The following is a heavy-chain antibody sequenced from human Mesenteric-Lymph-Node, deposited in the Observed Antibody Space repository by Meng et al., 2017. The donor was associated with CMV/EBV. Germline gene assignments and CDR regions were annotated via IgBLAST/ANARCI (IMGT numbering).Heavy chain of an antibody. CDR1: GFTVSSNY. CDR3: ARDLSLYYYDSSGEGY. Sequence: GESLKISCAASGFTVSSNYMSWVRQAPGKGLEWVSVIYSGGSTYYADSVKGRFTISRDNSKNTLYLQMNSLRAEDTAVYYCARDLSLYYYDSSGEGYWGQGTLVTVSS. CDR2: IYSGGST. J-gene: IGHJ4*02. D-gene: IGHD3-22*01. V-gene: IGHV3-53*01.